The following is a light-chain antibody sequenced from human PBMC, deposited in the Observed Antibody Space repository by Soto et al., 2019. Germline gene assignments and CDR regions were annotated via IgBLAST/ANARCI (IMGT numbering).Light chain of an antibody. CDR3: QQYNSWWT. Sequence: EIQMTQSASTLSASVGARVTITCRARQTISIWLAWYQQKPGEAPNLLIYDASILESGVPSRFSGSASGTEFTLTISSLQPDDFATYYCQQYNSWWTFGQGTKVDIK. CDR1: QTISIW. J-gene: IGKJ1*01. V-gene: IGKV1-5*01. CDR2: DAS.